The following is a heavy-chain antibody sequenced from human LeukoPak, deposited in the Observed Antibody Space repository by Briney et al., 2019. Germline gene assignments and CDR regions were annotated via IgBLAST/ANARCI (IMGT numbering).Heavy chain of an antibody. Sequence: GSLRLSCAGSGFTFSNYAMSWVRQAPGKGLEWIGEISHGGITKHNPSLKSRVTMSQDTSKRQFSLKMNSMTAADTGVYYCGIFMDVVPGSMSWGLGTLVTVSS. CDR2: ISHGGIT. V-gene: IGHV4-34*08. J-gene: IGHJ4*02. D-gene: IGHD2-2*01. CDR1: GFTFSNYA. CDR3: GIFMDVVPGSMS.